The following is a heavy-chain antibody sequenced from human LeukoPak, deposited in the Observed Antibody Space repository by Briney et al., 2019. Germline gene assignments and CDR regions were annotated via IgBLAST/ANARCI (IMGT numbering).Heavy chain of an antibody. CDR1: GGSISSSSYY. CDR3: ERSRLRRFDP. J-gene: IGHJ5*02. D-gene: IGHD3-16*01. Sequence: SETLSLTCTVSGGSISSSSYYWGWIRQPPGKGLEWIGSIYYSWSTYYNPSLKSRVTISVDPSKNQFSLKVSSVTDAATDGYYCERSRLRRFDPWGQGTLVTVSS. CDR2: IYYSWST. V-gene: IGHV4-39*01.